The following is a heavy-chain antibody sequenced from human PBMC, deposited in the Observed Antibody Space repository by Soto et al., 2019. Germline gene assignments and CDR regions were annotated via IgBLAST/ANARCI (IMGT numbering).Heavy chain of an antibody. V-gene: IGHV3-23*01. CDR3: AKKGNSGSVRQVFDY. Sequence: AAFGFNICGFAMRRIREAKERGLVWVLVFRSGGDDDTTYYADSVRGRFTISRDNSKNTLFLQMNSLRAEDTAIYYCAKKGNSGSVRQVFDYWGQGTLGTGSS. J-gene: IGHJ4*02. CDR2: FRSGGDDDTT. D-gene: IGHD3-10*01. CDR1: GFNICGFA.